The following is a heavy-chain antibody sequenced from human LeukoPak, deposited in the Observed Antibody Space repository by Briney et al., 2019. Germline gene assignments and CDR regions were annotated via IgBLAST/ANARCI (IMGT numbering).Heavy chain of an antibody. CDR1: RFTFSNHG. V-gene: IGHV3-53*01. Sequence: GGSLRLSCAAFRFTFSNHGIHWVRQAPGKELEWVSVIYIGGGRYYADSVRGRFTISRDTSKNMVFLQMNSLRVEDTAVYYCARGIDYWGRGTLVTVSS. J-gene: IGHJ4*02. CDR2: IYIGGGR. CDR3: ARGIDY.